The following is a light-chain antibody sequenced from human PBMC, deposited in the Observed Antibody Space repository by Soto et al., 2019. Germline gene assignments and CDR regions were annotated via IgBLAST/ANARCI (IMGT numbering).Light chain of an antibody. CDR3: SSYAGTNNVI. CDR1: ISDVGGYNH. Sequence: QSALTQPSSASGSPGQSVTISCAGSISDVGGYNHVSWYQQHPGKAPKLLIYEVTKRPSGVPARFSGSKSGNTASLTVSGLQGDDEADYYCSSYAGTNNVIFGGGTKLTVL. J-gene: IGLJ2*01. V-gene: IGLV2-8*01. CDR2: EVT.